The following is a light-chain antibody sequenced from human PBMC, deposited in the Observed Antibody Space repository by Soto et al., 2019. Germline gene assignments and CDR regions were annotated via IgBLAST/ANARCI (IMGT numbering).Light chain of an antibody. CDR3: SSYTSYSTGG. J-gene: IGLJ1*01. CDR2: EVS. Sequence: QSVLTQPASVSGSPGQSITISCTGTSSDVGGYNYVSWYQQHPGKTPKLMIYEVSNRPSGVSNRFSGSKSGNTASLTISGLQAEDEADYYCSSYTSYSTGGFGTGTKVTVL. V-gene: IGLV2-14*01. CDR1: SSDVGGYNY.